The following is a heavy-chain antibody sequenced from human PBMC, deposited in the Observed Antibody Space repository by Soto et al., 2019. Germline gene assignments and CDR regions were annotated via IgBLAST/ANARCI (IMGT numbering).Heavy chain of an antibody. CDR1: GFSLSTSGMC. CDR2: IDWDDDK. J-gene: IGHJ4*02. CDR3: ARIRRGSNRGFFDY. V-gene: IGHV2-70*01. Sequence: SGPTLVHPTPTLTLTCTFSGFSLSTSGMCVSWIRQPPGKALEWLALIDWDDDKYYSTSLKTRLTISKDTSKNQVVLTMTNMDPVDTATYYCARIRRGSNRGFFDYWGQGTLVTVSS. D-gene: IGHD5-12*01.